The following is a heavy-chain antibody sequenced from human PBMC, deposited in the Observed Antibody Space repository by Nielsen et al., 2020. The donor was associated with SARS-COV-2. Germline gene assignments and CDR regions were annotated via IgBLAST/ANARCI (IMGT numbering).Heavy chain of an antibody. CDR1: GFTFDDYA. V-gene: IGHV3-30*18. CDR3: AKETVWFGELLPDY. D-gene: IGHD3-10*01. Sequence: GGSLRLSSAASGFTFDDYAMHWVRQAPGKGLEWVAVISYDGSNKYYADSVKGRFTISRDNSKNTLYLQMNSLRAEDTAVYYCAKETVWFGELLPDYWGQGTLVTVSS. CDR2: ISYDGSNK. J-gene: IGHJ4*02.